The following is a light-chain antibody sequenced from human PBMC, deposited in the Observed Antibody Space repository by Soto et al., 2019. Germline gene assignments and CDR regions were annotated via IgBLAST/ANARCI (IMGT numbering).Light chain of an antibody. V-gene: IGKV3-11*01. J-gene: IGKJ5*01. CDR2: DGA. Sequence: EIVLTQSPATLSLSPGESATLSCRASESVRNYLAWYHQRPGKAPGLLICDGATTPTDIQARFTGSGSGNDFTLNISSPEPEDCAVYFCHQRSNWPLTFGPGTRLEIK. CDR1: ESVRNY. CDR3: HQRSNWPLT.